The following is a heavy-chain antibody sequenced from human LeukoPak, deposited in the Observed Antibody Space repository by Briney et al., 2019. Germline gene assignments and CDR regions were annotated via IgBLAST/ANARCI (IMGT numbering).Heavy chain of an antibody. J-gene: IGHJ4*02. CDR3: ARGGYYDSSAYWDSDY. CDR1: GYTFTGYY. V-gene: IGHV1-2*04. Sequence: ASVKVSCKASGYTFTGYYMHWVRQAPGQGLEWMGWINPNSGGTNYAQKFHAWVTMTRDTSISTAYMELTRLRSDDTAVYYCARGGYYDSSAYWDSDYWGQGALVTVSS. D-gene: IGHD3-22*01. CDR2: INPNSGGT.